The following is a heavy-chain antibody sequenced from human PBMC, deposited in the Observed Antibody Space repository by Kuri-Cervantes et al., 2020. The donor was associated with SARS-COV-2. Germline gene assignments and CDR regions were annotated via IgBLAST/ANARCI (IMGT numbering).Heavy chain of an antibody. CDR1: GFTFYNAW. V-gene: IGHV3-15*01. Sequence: GGSLRLSCAASGFTFYNAWMSWVRQAPGKGLEWVGRIKSKPDGGATEYAALVKGRFTFSRDDSKNTLYLQMNSLKTEDTAVYYCTSGRIADRLGAFDIWGQGTMVTVSS. CDR3: TSGRIADRLGAFDI. J-gene: IGHJ3*02. CDR2: IKSKPDGGAT. D-gene: IGHD2-21*01.